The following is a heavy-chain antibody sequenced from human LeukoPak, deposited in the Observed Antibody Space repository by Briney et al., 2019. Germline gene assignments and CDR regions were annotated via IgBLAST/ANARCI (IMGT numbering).Heavy chain of an antibody. V-gene: IGHV4-39*01. D-gene: IGHD3-10*01. Sequence: SETLSLTCTVSGGSISSSSYYWGWIRQPPGKGLEWIGSIYYSGSTYYNPSLKSRVTISVDTSKNQFSLKLSSVTAADTAVYYCARGAYGSGSYSPGSDAFDIWGQGTMVTVSS. CDR2: IYYSGST. J-gene: IGHJ3*02. CDR1: GGSISSSSYY. CDR3: ARGAYGSGSYSPGSDAFDI.